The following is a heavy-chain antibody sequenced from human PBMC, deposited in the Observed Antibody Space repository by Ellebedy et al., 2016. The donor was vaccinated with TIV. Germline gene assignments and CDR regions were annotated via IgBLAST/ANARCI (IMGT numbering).Heavy chain of an antibody. CDR1: GGSIGTYY. J-gene: IGHJ6*02. V-gene: IGHV4-59*01. CDR3: ARGLLRWDV. D-gene: IGHD3-16*01. Sequence: MPSETLSLTCTVSGGSIGTYYWSWIRQPPGKGPEWIGFIYYSGSTNYNPSLESRVTTSVDTSKNQFSLKLSSVTAADAAVYYCARGLLRWDVWGQGTTVTVSS. CDR2: IYYSGST.